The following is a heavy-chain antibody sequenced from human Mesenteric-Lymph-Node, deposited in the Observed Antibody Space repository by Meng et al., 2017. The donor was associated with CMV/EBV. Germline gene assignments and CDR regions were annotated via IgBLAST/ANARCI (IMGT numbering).Heavy chain of an antibody. V-gene: IGHV3-30*02. D-gene: IGHD2/OR15-2a*01. Sequence: GESLKISCAASGFAFSRSAMHWVRQTPGKGLHWVALIRYDGSQEYDAVSVKGRFTISRDNSKNTLYLQMNSLTTEDTAVYYCAKNLGRCTSFDCRGDVFDIWGQGTMVTVSS. CDR2: IRYDGSQE. CDR3: AKNLGRCTSFDCRGDVFDI. J-gene: IGHJ3*02. CDR1: GFAFSRSA.